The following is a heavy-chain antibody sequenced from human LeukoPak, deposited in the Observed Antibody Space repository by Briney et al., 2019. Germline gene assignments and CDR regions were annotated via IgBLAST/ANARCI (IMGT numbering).Heavy chain of an antibody. D-gene: IGHD3-22*01. J-gene: IGHJ4*02. Sequence: SGGSLRLSCAASGFTFSDFSMNWVRQAPGKGLEWVSSISGSTTFIFYADSVKGRFTISRDNAKNSLYLQMNSLRAEDTAVYYCAKDGYYDSSGYLDYWGQGTLVTVSS. V-gene: IGHV3-21*01. CDR1: GFTFSDFS. CDR3: AKDGYYDSSGYLDY. CDR2: ISGSTTFI.